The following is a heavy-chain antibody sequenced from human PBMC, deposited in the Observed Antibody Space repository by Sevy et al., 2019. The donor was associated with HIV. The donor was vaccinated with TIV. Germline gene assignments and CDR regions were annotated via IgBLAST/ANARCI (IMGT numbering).Heavy chain of an antibody. D-gene: IGHD6-19*01. Sequence: GGSLRLSCAASGFTFSSYPMHWVRQAPGKGLEWVSSISGLSNYIYYADSVKGRFSISRDNTKNSLYLQMNSLRGEDTVVFYCARAVPATDAFDIWGQGTLVTVSS. CDR1: GFTFSSYP. J-gene: IGHJ3*02. CDR3: ARAVPATDAFDI. V-gene: IGHV3-21*01. CDR2: ISGLSNYI.